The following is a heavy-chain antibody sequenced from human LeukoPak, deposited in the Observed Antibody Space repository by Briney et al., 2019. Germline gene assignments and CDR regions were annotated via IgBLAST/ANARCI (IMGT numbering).Heavy chain of an antibody. J-gene: IGHJ4*02. CDR3: ARIGGSYYSPLDY. Sequence: PGGSLRLSCAASGFTFSSYGMHWVRQAPGKGLEWVAVIWYDGSNKYYADSVKGRFTISRDNSKNTLCLQMNSLRAEDTAVYYCARIGGSYYSPLDYWGQGTLVTVSS. V-gene: IGHV3-33*01. D-gene: IGHD1-26*01. CDR2: IWYDGSNK. CDR1: GFTFSSYG.